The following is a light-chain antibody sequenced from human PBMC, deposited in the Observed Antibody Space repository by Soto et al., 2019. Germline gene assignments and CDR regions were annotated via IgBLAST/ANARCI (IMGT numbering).Light chain of an antibody. CDR3: SSYTSSSTL. J-gene: IGLJ1*01. CDR1: SSDVGAYNY. Sequence: QSVLTQPASVSGSPGQSITISCTGTSSDVGAYNYVSWYQHHPGKAPKLMIYEVTNRPSGVSNRFSGSKSGNTASLTISGLQTEDEADYYCSSYTSSSTLFGTGTKVTVL. CDR2: EVT. V-gene: IGLV2-14*01.